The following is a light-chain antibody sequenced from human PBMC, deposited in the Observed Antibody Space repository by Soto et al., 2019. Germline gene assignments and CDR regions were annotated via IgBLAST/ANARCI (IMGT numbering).Light chain of an antibody. V-gene: IGKV3-15*01. Sequence: DIVLTQSPSTLSLSPGERATLSCRASQSIGLAIAWYQHKPGQAPRLLISGASTRATGIPASFSGSGSGTEFTLTISSLQSEDFAIYFCQQYYNWPRTFGQGTKVDIK. J-gene: IGKJ1*01. CDR1: QSIGLA. CDR3: QQYYNWPRT. CDR2: GAS.